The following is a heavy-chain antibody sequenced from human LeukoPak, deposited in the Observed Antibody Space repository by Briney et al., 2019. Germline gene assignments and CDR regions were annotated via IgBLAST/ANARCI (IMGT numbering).Heavy chain of an antibody. J-gene: IGHJ4*02. CDR1: GFTFSNAW. Sequence: GGSLRLSCAASGFTFSNAWMNWVRQAPGKGLEWAGRIKSKTDGGTTDYAAPVKGRFTISRDDSKNTLYLQMDSLQTEDTAVYYCTTLLGPYYDILTGYYKYSFDYWGQGTLVTVSS. CDR3: TTLLGPYYDILTGYYKYSFDY. CDR2: IKSKTDGGTT. V-gene: IGHV3-15*01. D-gene: IGHD3-9*01.